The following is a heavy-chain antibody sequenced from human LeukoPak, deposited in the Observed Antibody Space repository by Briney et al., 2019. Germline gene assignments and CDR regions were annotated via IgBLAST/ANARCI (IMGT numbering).Heavy chain of an antibody. CDR3: ARLVVPALNFTGVYGMNV. J-gene: IGHJ6*02. D-gene: IGHD2-2*01. V-gene: IGHV4-39*01. Sequence: PSETLSLTCTVSGGSISSSSYYWGWIRQPPGKGLEWIGSIYYSGSTYYNPSLKSRVTISVDTSKNQFSLKLSSVTAADTAVYYCARLVVPALNFTGVYGMNVWGQGPTVTVSS. CDR1: GGSISSSSYY. CDR2: IYYSGST.